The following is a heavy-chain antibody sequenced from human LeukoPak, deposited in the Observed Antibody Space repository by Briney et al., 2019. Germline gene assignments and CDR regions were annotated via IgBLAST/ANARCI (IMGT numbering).Heavy chain of an antibody. V-gene: IGHV4-4*07. CDR1: GGSISNNY. CDR3: ARDRGFSSGHGGWFDP. J-gene: IGHJ5*02. D-gene: IGHD6-19*01. CDR2: IYSSGST. Sequence: PSETLSLTCTVSGGSISNNYWTWIRQPAGKGLGYIGRIYSSGSTHYNPSLKSRVTMSVDTSKNQFSLKLTSVTVADTALYYCARDRGFSSGHGGWFDPWGQGTLVTVSS.